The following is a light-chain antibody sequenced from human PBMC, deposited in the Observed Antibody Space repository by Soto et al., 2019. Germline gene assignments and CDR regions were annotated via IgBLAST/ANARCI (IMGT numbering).Light chain of an antibody. V-gene: IGLV2-23*02. CDR2: EVS. J-gene: IGLJ3*02. Sequence: QSALTQPASVSGSPGQSITISCTGTSSDVGSDNLVSWYQQHPGKAPKLMIYEVSKRPSGVSNRFSGSKSGNTASLTISGLQAEDEADYYCCSYAGSSTWVFGGGTKLTVL. CDR3: CSYAGSSTWV. CDR1: SSDVGSDNL.